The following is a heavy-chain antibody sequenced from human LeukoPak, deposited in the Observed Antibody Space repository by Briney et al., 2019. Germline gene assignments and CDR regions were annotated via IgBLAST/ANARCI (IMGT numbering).Heavy chain of an antibody. Sequence: GRSLRLSCAASGFTFDDYAVHWVRQAPGKGLEWVSGISWNSGSIGYADSVKGRFTISRDNAKNSLYLQMNSLRAEDTALYYCAKGGIVVVPAAMAFDIWGQGTMVTVSS. CDR1: GFTFDDYA. D-gene: IGHD2-2*01. CDR3: AKGGIVVVPAAMAFDI. V-gene: IGHV3-9*01. J-gene: IGHJ3*02. CDR2: ISWNSGSI.